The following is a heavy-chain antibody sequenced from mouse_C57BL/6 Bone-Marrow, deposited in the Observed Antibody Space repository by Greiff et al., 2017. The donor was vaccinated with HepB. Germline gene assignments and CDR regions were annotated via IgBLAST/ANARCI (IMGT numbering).Heavy chain of an antibody. V-gene: IGHV5-4*03. CDR2: ISAAGSYT. Sequence: EVMLVESGGGLVKPGGSLKLSCAASGFTFSSYAMSWVRQTPEKRLEWVATISAAGSYTYYPENVKGRFTITRDNAKNNLYLQMRHLKSEDTAMYDCSRYGTCSSAYYYAMDYWGQGTSVTVSS. J-gene: IGHJ4*01. CDR3: SRYGTCSSAYYYAMDY. D-gene: IGHD1-1*01. CDR1: GFTFSSYA.